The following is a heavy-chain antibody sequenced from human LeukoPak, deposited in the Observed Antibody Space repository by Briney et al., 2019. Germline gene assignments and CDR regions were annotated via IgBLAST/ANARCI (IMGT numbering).Heavy chain of an antibody. D-gene: IGHD6-19*01. V-gene: IGHV4-4*07. Sequence: SETLSLTCTVSGGSISSYYWSWIRQPAGKGLEWIGRIYTSGSTNYNPSLKSRVTMSVDTSKNQFSLKLSSVTAADTAVYYCARGYSSGWYRVRAFDIWGQGTMVTVSS. CDR2: IYTSGST. CDR1: GGSISSYY. CDR3: ARGYSSGWYRVRAFDI. J-gene: IGHJ3*02.